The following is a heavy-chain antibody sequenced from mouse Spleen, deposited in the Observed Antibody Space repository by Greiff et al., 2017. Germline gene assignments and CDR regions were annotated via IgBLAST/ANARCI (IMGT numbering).Heavy chain of an antibody. CDR1: GFSLTSYG. J-gene: IGHJ4*01. Sequence: QVQLKESGPGLVAPSQSLSITCTISGFSLTSYGVHWVRQPPGKGLEWLVVIWSDGSTTYNSALKSRLSISKDNSKSQVFLKMNSLQTDDTAMYYCARHGEVRLSYAMDYWGQGTSVTVSS. V-gene: IGHV2-6-1*01. CDR2: IWSDGST. CDR3: ARHGEVRLSYAMDY. D-gene: IGHD2-14*01.